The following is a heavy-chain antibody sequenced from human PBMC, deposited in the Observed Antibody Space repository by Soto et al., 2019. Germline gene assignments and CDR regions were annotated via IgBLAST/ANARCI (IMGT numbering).Heavy chain of an antibody. V-gene: IGHV3-48*02. Sequence: HPGGSLRLSCVASGFRFSDHSMNWVRQAPGKWLEWVSYITSSGDSIQYADSVKGRFTVSRDNAKNSLFLHMNSLRDDDTAVYYCARLPKGSTVTSWGQGXLVTVYS. J-gene: IGHJ4*02. CDR2: ITSSGDSI. CDR1: GFRFSDHS. D-gene: IGHD4-17*01. CDR3: ARLPKGSTVTS.